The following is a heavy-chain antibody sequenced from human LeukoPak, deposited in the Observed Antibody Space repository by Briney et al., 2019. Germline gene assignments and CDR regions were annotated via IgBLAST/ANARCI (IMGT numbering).Heavy chain of an antibody. V-gene: IGHV4-34*01. Sequence: SGTLSLTCAVYGGSFSGYYWSWIRQPPGKGLEWIGEINHSGSTNYNPSLKSRVTISVDTSKNQFSLKLSSVTAADTAVYYCARAYVYWGQGTLVTVSS. J-gene: IGHJ4*02. CDR2: INHSGST. D-gene: IGHD3-16*01. CDR3: ARAYVY. CDR1: GGSFSGYY.